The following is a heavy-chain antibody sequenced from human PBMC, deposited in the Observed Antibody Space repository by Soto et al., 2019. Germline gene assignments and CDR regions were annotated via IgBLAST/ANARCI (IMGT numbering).Heavy chain of an antibody. Sequence: SETLSLTCIVSGGSISSNDFYWSWIRQHPGKGLEWIGYIYYSGSTNYNPSPKSRVTISVDTSKNQFSLKLSSVTAADTAVYYCARDSALGSYYHYYYYYGMDVWGQGTTVTVSS. J-gene: IGHJ6*02. D-gene: IGHD1-26*01. CDR1: GGSISSNDFY. V-gene: IGHV4-61*08. CDR2: IYYSGST. CDR3: ARDSALGSYYHYYYYYGMDV.